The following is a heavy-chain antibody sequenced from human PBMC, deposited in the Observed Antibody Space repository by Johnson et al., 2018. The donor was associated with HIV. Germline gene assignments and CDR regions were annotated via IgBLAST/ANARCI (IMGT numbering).Heavy chain of an antibody. CDR3: ARGRTPDAFDI. J-gene: IGHJ3*02. CDR1: GFSVSSNY. CDR2: ISSNGGST. V-gene: IGHV3-64*01. D-gene: IGHD3-10*01. Sequence: VQLVESGGGLVQPGGSLRLSCAASGFSVSSNYMSWVRQAPGKGLEYVSAISSNGGSTYYANSVKGRFTISRDNSKNTLYLQMGSLRAEDMAVYYCARGRTPDAFDIWGQGTMVTVSS.